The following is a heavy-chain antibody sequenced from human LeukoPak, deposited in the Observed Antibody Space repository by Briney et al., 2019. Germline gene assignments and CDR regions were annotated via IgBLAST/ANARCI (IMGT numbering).Heavy chain of an antibody. J-gene: IGHJ3*02. CDR2: IYYSGNT. V-gene: IGHV4-30-4*08. CDR3: ARARRFAAAGTTAFDI. CDR1: GGSVSSGDYY. Sequence: SETLSLTCTVSGGSVSSGDYYWSWIRQPPGKGLEWIGYIYYSGNTYYNPSLKSRLTISVDTSKNQFSLKLTSVTAGDTAVYYCARARRFAAAGTTAFDIWGQGTMVTVSS. D-gene: IGHD6-13*01.